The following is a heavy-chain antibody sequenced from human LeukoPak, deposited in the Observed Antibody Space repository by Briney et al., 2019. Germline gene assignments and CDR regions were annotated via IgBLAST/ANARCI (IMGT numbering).Heavy chain of an antibody. Sequence: GGSLRLSCAASGFTFSSYEMNWVRQAPGKGLEWVGRIKSKIDGGTIDYAAPVKGRFTISRDDSRNTLYLQTNSLKTEDTAVYYCTTRRQDGWWGQGTLVTVSS. CDR1: GFTFSSYE. CDR3: TTRRQDGW. J-gene: IGHJ4*02. CDR2: IKSKIDGGTI. D-gene: IGHD2-15*01. V-gene: IGHV3-15*01.